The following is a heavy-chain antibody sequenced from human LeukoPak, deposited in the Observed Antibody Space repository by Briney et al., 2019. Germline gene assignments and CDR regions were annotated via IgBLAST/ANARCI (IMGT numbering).Heavy chain of an antibody. CDR2: INPNSGGT. D-gene: IGHD2-2*01. V-gene: IGHV1-2*02. J-gene: IGHJ4*02. CDR3: ARANALYCSSTSCLVDY. CDR1: GYTFTDYY. Sequence: ASVKVSCKASGYTFTDYYIHWVRQAPGQGLEWMAWINPNSGGTYYAQNFHDRITLTRDTSISTAYMELSRLRSDDTAIYYCARANALYCSSTSCLVDYWGQGTLVTVSS.